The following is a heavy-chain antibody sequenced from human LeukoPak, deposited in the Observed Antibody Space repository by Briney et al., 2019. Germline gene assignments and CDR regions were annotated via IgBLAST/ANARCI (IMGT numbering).Heavy chain of an antibody. J-gene: IGHJ4*02. CDR3: ARGRRYYYDSSGPETSDY. Sequence: SETLSLTCAVYGGSFSGYYWSWIRQPPGKGLEWIGEINHSGSTNYNPSLKSRVTISVDTSKNKFSLKLSSVTAADTAVYYCARGRRYYYDSSGPETSDYWGQGTLVTVSS. D-gene: IGHD3-22*01. V-gene: IGHV4-34*01. CDR1: GGSFSGYY. CDR2: INHSGST.